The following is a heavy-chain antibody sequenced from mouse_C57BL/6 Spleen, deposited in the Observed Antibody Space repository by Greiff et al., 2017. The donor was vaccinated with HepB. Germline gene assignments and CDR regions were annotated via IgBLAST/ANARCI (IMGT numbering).Heavy chain of an antibody. J-gene: IGHJ1*03. V-gene: IGHV5-16*01. Sequence: EVKVVESEGGLVQPGSSMKLSCTASGFTFSDYYMAWVRQVPEKGLEWVANINYDGSSTYYLDSLKSRFIISRDNAKNILYLQMSSLKSEDTATYYCARDTTTVVGDWYFDVWGTGTTVTVSS. D-gene: IGHD1-1*01. CDR2: INYDGSST. CDR1: GFTFSDYY. CDR3: ARDTTTVVGDWYFDV.